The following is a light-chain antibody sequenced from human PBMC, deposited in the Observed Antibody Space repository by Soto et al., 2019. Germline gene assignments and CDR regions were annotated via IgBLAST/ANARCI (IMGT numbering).Light chain of an antibody. Sequence: SALTQPASVSGSPGQSITISCTGTSSDVGGYNYVSWYQQHPGKGPKLMIYEVTNRPSGVSFRFSGSKSGNTASLTISGLQAEDEADYYCSSYTAINTVTFGGGTKLTVL. CDR3: SSYTAINTVT. CDR1: SSDVGGYNY. CDR2: EVT. J-gene: IGLJ2*01. V-gene: IGLV2-14*01.